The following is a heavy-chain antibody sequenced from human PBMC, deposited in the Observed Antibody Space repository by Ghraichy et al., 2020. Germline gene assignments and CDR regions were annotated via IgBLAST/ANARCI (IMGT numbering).Heavy chain of an antibody. D-gene: IGHD5-18*01. V-gene: IGHV4-59*01. CDR2: IYYSGST. CDR3: AAGIQLYGMDV. J-gene: IGHJ6*02. Sequence: SETLSLTCTVSGGSISSYYWSWIRQPPGKGLEWIGYIYYSGSTNYNPCLKSRVTISVDTSKNQFSLKLSSVTAADTAVYYCAAGIQLYGMDVWGQGTTVTVSS. CDR1: GGSISSYY.